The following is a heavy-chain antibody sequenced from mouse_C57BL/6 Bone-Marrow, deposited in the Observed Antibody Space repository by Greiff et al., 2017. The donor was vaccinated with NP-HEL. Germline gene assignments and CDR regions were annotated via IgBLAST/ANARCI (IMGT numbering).Heavy chain of an antibody. CDR1: GFTFSDYG. V-gene: IGHV5-17*01. J-gene: IGHJ3*01. Sequence: EVKVEESGGGLVKPGGSLKLSCAASGFTFSDYGMHWVRQAPEKGLEWVAYISSGSSTIYYADTVKGRFTISRDNAKNTLFLQMTSLRSEDTAMYYCARRRNFFSWGQGTLVTVSA. CDR3: ARRRNFFS. CDR2: ISSGSSTI.